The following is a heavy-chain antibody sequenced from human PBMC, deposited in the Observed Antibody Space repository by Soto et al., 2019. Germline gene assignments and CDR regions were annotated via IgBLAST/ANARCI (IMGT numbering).Heavy chain of an antibody. V-gene: IGHV3-21*01. Sequence: GGSLRLSCAASGFSFSNYAMNRVRQAPGKGLDWLSSISRSSSNIFYADSVKGRFTVSRDNANNLLYLQINSLSAEDTAIYYCARDLKVAASNSYFYYGMDVWGHGTTVTHSS. D-gene: IGHD6-19*01. CDR1: GFSFSNYA. CDR2: ISRSSSNI. J-gene: IGHJ6*02. CDR3: ARDLKVAASNSYFYYGMDV.